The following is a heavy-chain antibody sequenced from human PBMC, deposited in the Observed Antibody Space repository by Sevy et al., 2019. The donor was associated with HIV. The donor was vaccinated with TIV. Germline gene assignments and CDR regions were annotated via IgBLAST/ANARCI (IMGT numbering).Heavy chain of an antibody. CDR3: ASEYSSSSPTYYYGMDV. V-gene: IGHV1-69*13. CDR1: GGTFSSYA. D-gene: IGHD6-6*01. J-gene: IGHJ6*02. CDR2: IIPIFGTA. Sequence: ASVKVSCKASGGTFSSYAISWVRQAPGQGLEWMGGIIPIFGTANYSQKFQGRVTITADESTSTAYMELSSLRSEDTAVYYCASEYSSSSPTYYYGMDVWGQRTTVTVSS.